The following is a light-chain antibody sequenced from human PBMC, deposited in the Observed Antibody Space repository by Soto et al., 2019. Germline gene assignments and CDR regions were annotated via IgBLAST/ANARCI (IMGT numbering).Light chain of an antibody. Sequence: EIVLTQSPATVSLSPGERATLSCRASQSVSSYLAWYQQKPGQAPRLLIYDASNRATGIPARFSGSGSGTDFTLTISSLEPEDFAVYCCQQRSNWPYTFGQGTKLEIK. CDR3: QQRSNWPYT. V-gene: IGKV3-11*01. J-gene: IGKJ2*01. CDR2: DAS. CDR1: QSVSSY.